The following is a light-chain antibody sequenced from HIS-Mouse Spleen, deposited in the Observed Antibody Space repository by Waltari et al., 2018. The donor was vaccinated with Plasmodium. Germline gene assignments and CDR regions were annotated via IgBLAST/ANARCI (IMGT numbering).Light chain of an antibody. Sequence: EIVMTQSPATLSVSPGERATLSCRASQGVSSNLAGYQQKPRQAPRLLIYGASTRATGIPARFSGSGSGTEFTLTISSLQSEDFAVYCCQQYNNWSFTFGPGTKVDIK. J-gene: IGKJ3*01. CDR2: GAS. CDR3: QQYNNWSFT. V-gene: IGKV3-15*01. CDR1: QGVSSN.